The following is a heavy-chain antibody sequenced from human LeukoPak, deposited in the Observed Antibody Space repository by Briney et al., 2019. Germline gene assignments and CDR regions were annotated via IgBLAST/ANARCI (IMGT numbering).Heavy chain of an antibody. CDR1: GYTFTGYY. CDR2: INPNSGGT. V-gene: IGHV1-2*02. J-gene: IGHJ4*02. D-gene: IGHD6-19*01. CDR3: ARVAWGTSGWYAPIDY. Sequence: ASVKVCCNASGYTFTGYYMHWVRQAPGQGLEWMGSINPNSGGTNYAQKFQGRVTMTRDTSISTAYMELSRLRSDDTAVYYCARVAWGTSGWYAPIDYWGQGTLVTVSS.